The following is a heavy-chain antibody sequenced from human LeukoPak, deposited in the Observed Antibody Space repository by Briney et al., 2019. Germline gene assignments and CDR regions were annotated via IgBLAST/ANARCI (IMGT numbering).Heavy chain of an antibody. Sequence: GGSLRLSCAASGFTFSSYWMHWVRQAPGKGLVWVSRIDHDGINTYYADSVKGRFTISRDNAKNTLYLQMNSLRAEDTAVYFCARPLSGVTGYTYGRGIDYWGQGTLVTVSS. J-gene: IGHJ4*02. V-gene: IGHV3-74*01. CDR3: ARPLSGVTGYTYGRGIDY. CDR2: IDHDGINT. CDR1: GFTFSSYW. D-gene: IGHD5-18*01.